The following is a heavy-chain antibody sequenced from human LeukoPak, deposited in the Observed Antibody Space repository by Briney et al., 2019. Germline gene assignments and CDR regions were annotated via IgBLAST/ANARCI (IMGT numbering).Heavy chain of an antibody. CDR1: GGSISSGDYY. D-gene: IGHD6-19*01. CDR3: ARWSPYSSGWYDY. CDR2: IYYSGST. V-gene: IGHV4-30-4*01. Sequence: SETLSLTCTVSGGSISSGDYYWSWIRQPPGKGLEWIGYIYYSGSTYYNPSLKSRVTISVDTSKNQFSLKLSSVTAADTAVYYCARWSPYSSGWYDYWGQGTLVTVSS. J-gene: IGHJ4*02.